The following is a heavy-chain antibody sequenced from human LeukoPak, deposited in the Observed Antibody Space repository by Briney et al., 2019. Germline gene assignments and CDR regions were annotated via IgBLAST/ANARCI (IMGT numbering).Heavy chain of an antibody. CDR3: ARDPKIVHVAVNWFDP. CDR1: GYTFTSYY. Sequence: ASVKVSCKASGYTFTSYYMHWVRQAPGQGLEWMGWINPNNGGTNYAQKFQGRVTMTRDTSISTAYMELSRLTSDDTAVYYCARDPKIVHVAVNWFDPWGQGTLVTVSS. D-gene: IGHD2/OR15-2a*01. V-gene: IGHV1-2*02. J-gene: IGHJ5*02. CDR2: INPNNGGT.